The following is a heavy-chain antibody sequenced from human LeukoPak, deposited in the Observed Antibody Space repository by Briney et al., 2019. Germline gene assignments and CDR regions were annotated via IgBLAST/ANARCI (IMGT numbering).Heavy chain of an antibody. V-gene: IGHV4-34*01. D-gene: IGHD3-22*01. Sequence: SETLSLTCAVYGGSFSGYYWSWIRQPPGKGLEWIGEINHSGSTNYNPSLKSRVTISVDTSKNQLSLKLSSVTAADTAVYYCARGGERITMIVVAKSYDYWGQGTLVTVSS. CDR1: GGSFSGYY. J-gene: IGHJ4*02. CDR3: ARGGERITMIVVAKSYDY. CDR2: INHSGST.